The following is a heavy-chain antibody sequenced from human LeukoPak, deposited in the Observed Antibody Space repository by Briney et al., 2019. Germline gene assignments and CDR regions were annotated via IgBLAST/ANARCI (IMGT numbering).Heavy chain of an antibody. Sequence: GSLRLSCAASGFTFSTYAMSWVRQAPGKGLEWVSAISGSGGSTYYADSVKGRFTISRDNSKNTLYLQMNSLRAEDTAVYYCAKDQDPVNYYDSSGFDYWGQGTLVTVSS. V-gene: IGHV3-23*01. CDR3: AKDQDPVNYYDSSGFDY. CDR2: ISGSGGST. CDR1: GFTFSTYA. J-gene: IGHJ4*02. D-gene: IGHD3-22*01.